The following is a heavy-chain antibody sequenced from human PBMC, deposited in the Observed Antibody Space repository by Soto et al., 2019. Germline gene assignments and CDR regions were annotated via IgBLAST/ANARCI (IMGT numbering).Heavy chain of an antibody. V-gene: IGHV1-8*01. J-gene: IGHJ4*02. CDR1: GYTFTSYD. CDR2: MNPNSGNT. D-gene: IGHD3-9*01. Sequence: GASVKVSCKASGYTFTSYDINWVRQVTGQGLEWMGWMNPNSGNTGYAQKFQGRVTMTRNTSISTAYMELSSLRSEDTAVYYCARGCVRYFDWEGGIDDWGQGTLVNVSS. CDR3: ARGCVRYFDWEGGIDD.